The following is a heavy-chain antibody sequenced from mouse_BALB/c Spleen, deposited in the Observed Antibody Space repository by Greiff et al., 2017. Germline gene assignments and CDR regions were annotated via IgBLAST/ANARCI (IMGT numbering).Heavy chain of an antibody. D-gene: IGHD2-4*01. CDR3: TRYYYDYDVDY. Sequence: QVQLKESGAELVRPGASVTLSCKASGYTFTDYEMHWVKQTPVHGLEWIGAIDPETGGTAYNQKFKGKATLTADKSSSTAYMELRSLTSEDSAVYYCTRYYYDYDVDYWGQGTTLTVSS. J-gene: IGHJ2*01. CDR2: IDPETGGT. V-gene: IGHV1-15*01. CDR1: GYTFTDYE.